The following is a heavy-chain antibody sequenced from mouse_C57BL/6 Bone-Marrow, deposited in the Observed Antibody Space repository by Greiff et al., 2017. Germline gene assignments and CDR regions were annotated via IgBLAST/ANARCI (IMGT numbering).Heavy chain of an antibody. CDR2: INPNNGGT. CDR3: ARWAVVGYYFYD. V-gene: IGHV1-26*01. Sequence: VQLQQSGPELVKPGASVKISCKASGYTFTDYYMNWVKQSHGKSLEWIGDINPNNGGTSYNQKFKGKATLTVDKSSSTAYMELRSLTSEDSAVYYCARWAVVGYYFYDWGQGTTLTVSS. CDR1: GYTFTDYY. J-gene: IGHJ2*01. D-gene: IGHD1-1*01.